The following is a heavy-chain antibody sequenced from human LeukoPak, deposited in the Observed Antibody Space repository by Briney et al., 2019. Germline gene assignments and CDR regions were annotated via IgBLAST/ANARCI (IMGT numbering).Heavy chain of an antibody. D-gene: IGHD6-13*01. CDR1: GFTFSSYW. CDR2: IKQDGSEK. Sequence: GGSLRLSCAASGFTFSSYWMSWVRQAPGKGLEWVANIKQDGSEKYYVDSVKGRFTISRDNAKNSLYLQMNSLRAEDTAVYYCARAAAGTRYYYYMDVWGKGTTVTISS. CDR3: ARAAAGTRYYYYMDV. J-gene: IGHJ6*03. V-gene: IGHV3-7*01.